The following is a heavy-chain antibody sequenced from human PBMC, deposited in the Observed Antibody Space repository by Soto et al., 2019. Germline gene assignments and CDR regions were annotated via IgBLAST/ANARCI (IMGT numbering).Heavy chain of an antibody. CDR2: ISYDGSNK. D-gene: IGHD2-15*01. CDR3: AKGLKPVGYCSGGSCYGGLDV. V-gene: IGHV3-30*18. Sequence: QVQLVESGGGVVQPGRSLRLSCAASGFTFSSYGMHWVRQAPGKGLEWVAVISYDGSNKYYADSVKGRFTISRDNSKNSLYRQMNSLRAEDTAVYYCAKGLKPVGYCSGGSCYGGLDVWGQGTTVTVPS. J-gene: IGHJ6*02. CDR1: GFTFSSYG.